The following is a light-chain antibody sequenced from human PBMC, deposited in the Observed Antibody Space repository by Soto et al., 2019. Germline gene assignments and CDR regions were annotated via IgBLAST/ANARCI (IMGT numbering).Light chain of an antibody. Sequence: EIVMTQSPATLSVSPGERATLSCRASQSVSSDLAWYQQKPGQAPRLLIYDTSTRATGIPARFSGGGSGTEFTLTIGSLQSEDFAVYYCQQYNNWPRTFGQGTKVDIK. CDR1: QSVSSD. CDR2: DTS. CDR3: QQYNNWPRT. J-gene: IGKJ1*01. V-gene: IGKV3-15*01.